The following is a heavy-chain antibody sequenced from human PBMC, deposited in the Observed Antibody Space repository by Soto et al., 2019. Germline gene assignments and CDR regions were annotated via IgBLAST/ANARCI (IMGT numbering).Heavy chain of an antibody. J-gene: IGHJ4*02. CDR1: GGSISSYY. CDR2: IFYSGST. CDR3: AREAAGDYFDY. V-gene: IGHV4-59*01. D-gene: IGHD6-19*01. Sequence: QVQLQESGPGLVKPSETLSLTCTVSGGSISSYYWSWIRQLPGKGLEWIGYIFYSGSTNYNPSLKSRVTISVDTSKNQFSLRLTSVTAADTAVYYCAREAAGDYFDYWGQGTLVTVSS.